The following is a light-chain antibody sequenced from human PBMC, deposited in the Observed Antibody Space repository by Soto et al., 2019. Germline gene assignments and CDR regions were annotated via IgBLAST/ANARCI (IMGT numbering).Light chain of an antibody. J-gene: IGKJ1*01. V-gene: IGKV1-5*03. CDR1: QSISSW. Sequence: DIQMTQSPSTLSASVGDRVTITCRASQSISSWLAWYQQKPGKPPKLLIYKASSLESGVPSRFSGSGSGTEFTLTISSLQPDDFATYYCQQYNSYSRAFGQGIKVEIK. CDR3: QQYNSYSRA. CDR2: KAS.